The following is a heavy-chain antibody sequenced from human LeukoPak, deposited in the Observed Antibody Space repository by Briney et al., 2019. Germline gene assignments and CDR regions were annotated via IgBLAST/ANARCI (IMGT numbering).Heavy chain of an antibody. V-gene: IGHV1-69*04. CDR1: EGTFSSYA. CDR3: ARGSAAAAPAGY. D-gene: IGHD6-13*01. J-gene: IGHJ4*02. Sequence: SVKVSCKASEGTFSSYAISWVRQAPGHGLEWMGRIIPILGIANYAQKFQGRVTITADKSTSTAYMELSSLRSEDTAVYYCARGSAAAAPAGYWGQGTLVTVSS. CDR2: IIPILGIA.